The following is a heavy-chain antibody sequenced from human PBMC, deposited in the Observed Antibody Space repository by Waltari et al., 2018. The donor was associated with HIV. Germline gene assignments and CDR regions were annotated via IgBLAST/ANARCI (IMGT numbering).Heavy chain of an antibody. CDR2: ISSSSSYI. Sequence: LSCAASGFTFSSYSMNWVRQAPGKGLEWVSSISSSSSYIYYADSVKGRFTISRDNAKNSLYLQMNSLRAEDTAVYYCARDPRRDPTLYYFDYWGQGTLVTVSS. CDR3: ARDPRRDPTLYYFDY. V-gene: IGHV3-21*01. J-gene: IGHJ4*02. D-gene: IGHD1-26*01. CDR1: GFTFSSYS.